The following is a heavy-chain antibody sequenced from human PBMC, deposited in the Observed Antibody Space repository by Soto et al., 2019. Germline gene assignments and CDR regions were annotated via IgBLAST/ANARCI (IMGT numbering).Heavy chain of an antibody. Sequence: GESLKISCKGSGYSFTSYWISWVPQMPGKGLERMGRIDPSDSYTKYSPSFQGHVTIPADKYISTAYLQWSSLKASDTAMYYCARFLDDYDDSSGYYSALDFDYWGQGTRGTV. CDR1: GYSFTSYW. V-gene: IGHV5-10-1*01. J-gene: IGHJ4*02. CDR3: ARFLDDYDDSSGYYSALDFDY. CDR2: IDPSDSYT. D-gene: IGHD3-22*01.